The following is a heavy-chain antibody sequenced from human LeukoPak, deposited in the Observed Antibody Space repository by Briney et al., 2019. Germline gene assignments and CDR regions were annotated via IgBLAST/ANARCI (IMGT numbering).Heavy chain of an antibody. CDR2: INHSGST. CDR3: ARSIVVVPAGRRRGVGMDV. V-gene: IGHV4-34*01. Sequence: PETLSLTCAVYGGSFSGYYWSWIRQPPGKGLEWIGEINHSGSTNYNPSLKSRVTISVDTSKNQFSLKLSSVTAADTAVYYCARSIVVVPAGRRRGVGMDVWGKGTTVTVSS. CDR1: GGSFSGYY. J-gene: IGHJ6*04. D-gene: IGHD2-2*01.